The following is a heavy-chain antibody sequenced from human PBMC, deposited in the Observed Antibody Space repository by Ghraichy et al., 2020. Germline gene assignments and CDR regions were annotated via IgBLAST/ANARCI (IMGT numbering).Heavy chain of an antibody. Sequence: SETLSLTCTVSGGSVSSGSHYWSWIRQPPGKGLEWIGYVFYSGSTNYNSSLKSRVTISVDTSKNQFSLKLSSVTTADTAVYYCVREERITIFRVATYYFDYWGQGTLVTVSS. J-gene: IGHJ4*02. CDR2: VFYSGST. V-gene: IGHV4-61*01. D-gene: IGHD3-3*01. CDR1: GGSVSSGSHY. CDR3: VREERITIFRVATYYFDY.